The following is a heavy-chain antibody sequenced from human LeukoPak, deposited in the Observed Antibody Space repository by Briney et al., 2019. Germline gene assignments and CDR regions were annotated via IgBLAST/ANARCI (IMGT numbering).Heavy chain of an antibody. CDR3: ARQEYSGSYYVY. CDR1: GYSFSNYW. Sequence: ESLKISFKGSGYSFSNYWISWVRQMPGKGLEWMGRIDPSDSYTNYSPSFQGHATISADKSISTAYLQWNSLKASDTAIYYCARQEYSGSYYVYWGQGTLVTVSS. J-gene: IGHJ4*02. V-gene: IGHV5-10-1*01. D-gene: IGHD1-26*01. CDR2: IDPSDSYT.